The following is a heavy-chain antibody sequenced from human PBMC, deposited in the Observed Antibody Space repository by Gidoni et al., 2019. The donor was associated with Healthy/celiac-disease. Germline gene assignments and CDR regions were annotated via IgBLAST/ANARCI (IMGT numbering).Heavy chain of an antibody. D-gene: IGHD5-18*01. J-gene: IGHJ4*02. Sequence: QVQLQESGPGLVKPSQTLSLTCTVPGGSISSGSYYWSWIRQPAGKGLEWIGRIYTSGSTNYNPSLKSRVTMSVDTSKNQFSLKLSSVTAADTAVYYCARERRGYSYGTVYYFDYWGQGTLVTVSS. CDR1: GGSISSGSYY. CDR3: ARERRGYSYGTVYYFDY. V-gene: IGHV4-61*02. CDR2: IYTSGST.